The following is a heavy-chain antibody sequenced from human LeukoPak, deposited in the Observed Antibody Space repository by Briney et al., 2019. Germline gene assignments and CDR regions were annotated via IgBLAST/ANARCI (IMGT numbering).Heavy chain of an antibody. J-gene: IGHJ3*02. CDR2: IYPGDSDT. Sequence: GESLKISCKGSGYSFTSYWIGWVRQMPGKGLEWMGIIYPGDSDTRYSPSFQGQVTISADKSISTAYLQWSSLKASDTAMYYCARRAYYYDSSGYYPWAFDIWGQGTMVTVSS. D-gene: IGHD3-22*01. CDR1: GYSFTSYW. V-gene: IGHV5-51*01. CDR3: ARRAYYYDSSGYYPWAFDI.